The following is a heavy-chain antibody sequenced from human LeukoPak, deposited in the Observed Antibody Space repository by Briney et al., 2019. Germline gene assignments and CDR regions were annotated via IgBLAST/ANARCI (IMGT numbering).Heavy chain of an antibody. J-gene: IGHJ4*02. CDR1: GFTFSGYA. CDR2: ISYDGSNK. Sequence: PGGSLRLSCAASGFTFSGYAMHWVRQAPGKGLEWVAVISYDGSNKYYADSVKGRFTISRDNSKNTLYLQMNSLRAEDTAVYYCARAPRDPSIVGTTYFDYWGQGTLGTVS. CDR3: ARAPRDPSIVGTTYFDY. D-gene: IGHD1-26*01. V-gene: IGHV3-30-3*01.